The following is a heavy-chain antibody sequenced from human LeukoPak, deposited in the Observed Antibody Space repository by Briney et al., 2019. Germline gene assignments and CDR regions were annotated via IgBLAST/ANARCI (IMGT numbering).Heavy chain of an antibody. CDR3: ARERTDCGGDCFNFDY. Sequence: GGSLRLSCAASGFTFSSYRMNWVRQAPGKGLEWVSYITSRSSTIYYADSVKGRFTISRDNAKNSLYLQMNSLRAEDTAVYYCARERTDCGGDCFNFDYWGQGTLVTVSS. CDR2: ITSRSSTI. J-gene: IGHJ4*02. V-gene: IGHV3-48*04. D-gene: IGHD2-21*01. CDR1: GFTFSSYR.